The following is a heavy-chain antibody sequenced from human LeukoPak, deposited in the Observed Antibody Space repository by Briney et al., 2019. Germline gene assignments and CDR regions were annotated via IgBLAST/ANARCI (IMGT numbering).Heavy chain of an antibody. CDR1: GFTFSNAW. D-gene: IGHD3-22*01. Sequence: PGGSLRLSCAASGFTFSNAWMSWVRQAPGKGLEWVGRIKSKTDGGTTDYAAPVKGRFTISRDDSKNTLYLQMNSLKTEDTAVYYCTTDSSGYFDAFDIWGQGTMVTVSS. J-gene: IGHJ3*02. V-gene: IGHV3-15*01. CDR2: IKSKTDGGTT. CDR3: TTDSSGYFDAFDI.